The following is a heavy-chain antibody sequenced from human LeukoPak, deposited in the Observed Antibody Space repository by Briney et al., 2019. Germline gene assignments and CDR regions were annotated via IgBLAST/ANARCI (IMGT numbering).Heavy chain of an antibody. J-gene: IGHJ4*02. D-gene: IGHD2-15*01. CDR2: INHSGST. CDR3: ARGRIEYCSGGSCYSGLRTAAKYYFDY. CDR1: GGSFSGYY. Sequence: KPSETLSLTCAVHGGSFSGYYWSWIRQPPGKGLEWIGEINHSGSTNYNPSLKSRVTISVDTSKNQFSLKLSSVTAADTAVYYCARGRIEYCSGGSCYSGLRTAAKYYFDYWGQGTLVTVSS. V-gene: IGHV4-34*01.